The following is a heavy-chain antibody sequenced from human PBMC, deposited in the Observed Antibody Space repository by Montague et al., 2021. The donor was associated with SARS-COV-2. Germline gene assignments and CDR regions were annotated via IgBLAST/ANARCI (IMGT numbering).Heavy chain of an antibody. J-gene: IGHJ4*02. V-gene: IGHV4-59*01. D-gene: IGHD3-3*01. Sequence: SETLSLTCTVSGGAISTYFWSWIRQPPGKGLEWIGYIFYSGSTNYSPSLKSRITISVDTSKNQFSLRLTSVTAADTAIYYCARDRQLYNSHSGFDSWGQGTLVTVSS. CDR1: GGAISTYF. CDR2: IFYSGST. CDR3: ARDRQLYNSHSGFDS.